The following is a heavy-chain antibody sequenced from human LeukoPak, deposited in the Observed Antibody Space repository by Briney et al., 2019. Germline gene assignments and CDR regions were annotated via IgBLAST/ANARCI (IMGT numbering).Heavy chain of an antibody. Sequence: ASVKVSCKASGYTFIAFFVHWVRQAPGQGLEWMGCINPNTGDTKYAQKFQGRVTMTRDTSISTAFMELSRLKSDDTDVYYCAREDTIRYWGQGTLVTVSS. V-gene: IGHV1-2*02. CDR3: AREDTIRY. J-gene: IGHJ4*02. CDR1: GYTFIAFF. CDR2: INPNTGDT. D-gene: IGHD3-9*01.